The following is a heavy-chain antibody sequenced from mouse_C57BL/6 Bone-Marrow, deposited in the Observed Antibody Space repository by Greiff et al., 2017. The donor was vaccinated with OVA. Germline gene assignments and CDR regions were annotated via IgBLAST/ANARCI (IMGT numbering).Heavy chain of an antibody. CDR1: GFTFSDYY. CDR3: ARQNYYGSSFPWYFDV. Sequence: EVMLVESGGGLVQPGGSLKLSCAASGFTFSDYYMYWVRQTPEKRLEWVAYISNGGGSTYYPDTVKGRFTISRDNAKNTLYLQMNRLKSEDTAMYYCARQNYYGSSFPWYFDVWGTGTTVTVSS. V-gene: IGHV5-12*01. J-gene: IGHJ1*03. CDR2: ISNGGGST. D-gene: IGHD1-1*01.